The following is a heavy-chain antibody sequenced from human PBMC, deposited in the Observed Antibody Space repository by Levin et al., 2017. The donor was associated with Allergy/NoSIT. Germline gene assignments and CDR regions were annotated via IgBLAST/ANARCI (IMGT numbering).Heavy chain of an antibody. J-gene: IGHJ4*02. CDR1: GGSISRGDYY. Sequence: SETLSLTCTVSGGSISRGDYYWSWIRQPPGKGLEWIGFIFYSGSTYYNPSLKSRVTISVDTSKNQFSLKLSSVTAADTAMYYCARGQRGYYSQGFDYWGQGTLVTVSS. CDR2: IFYSGST. CDR3: ARGQRGYYSQGFDY. V-gene: IGHV4-30-4*01. D-gene: IGHD3-22*01.